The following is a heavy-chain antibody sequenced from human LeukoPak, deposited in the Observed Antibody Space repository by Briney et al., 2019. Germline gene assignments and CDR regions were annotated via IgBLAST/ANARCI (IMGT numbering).Heavy chain of an antibody. J-gene: IGHJ3*02. CDR3: ARGTTSCCNDAFDI. Sequence: GGSLRFSCAASGFTFSSYSMNWVRQAPGKGLEWVSSISSSSSYIYYADSVKGRFTISRDNAKNSLYLQMNSLRADDTAVYYCARGTTSCCNDAFDIWGQGTMVTVSS. V-gene: IGHV3-21*01. CDR2: ISSSSSYI. D-gene: IGHD2-2*01. CDR1: GFTFSSYS.